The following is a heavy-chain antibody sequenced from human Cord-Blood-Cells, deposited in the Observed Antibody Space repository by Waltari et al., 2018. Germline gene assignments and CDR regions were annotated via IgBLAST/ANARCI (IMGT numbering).Heavy chain of an antibody. V-gene: IGHV1-18*01. Sequence: QVQLVQPGAEVKQPAASVKVSCKAAGATSTSVGITWVRQAPGQGLEWMGWISAYNGNTNYAQKLQGRVTMTTDTSTSTAYMELRSLRSDDTAVYYCARDKRLEQLVPCDYWGQGTLVTVSS. CDR1: GATSTSVG. CDR2: ISAYNGNT. D-gene: IGHD6-6*01. CDR3: ARDKRLEQLVPCDY. J-gene: IGHJ4*02.